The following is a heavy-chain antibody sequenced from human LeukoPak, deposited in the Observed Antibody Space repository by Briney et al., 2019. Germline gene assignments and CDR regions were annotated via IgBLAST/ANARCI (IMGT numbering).Heavy chain of an antibody. J-gene: IGHJ3*02. CDR1: GYTFTNYD. D-gene: IGHD1-1*01. Sequence: WASVKVSCKASGYTFTNYDINWVRQATGQGLEWMGWLNPHSGNTGYAQKFQGRVTMTRNTSISTAYMELSSLRSDDTAVYYCASPRIRNVFDIWGQGTMVTVSS. CDR2: LNPHSGNT. CDR3: ASPRIRNVFDI. V-gene: IGHV1-8*01.